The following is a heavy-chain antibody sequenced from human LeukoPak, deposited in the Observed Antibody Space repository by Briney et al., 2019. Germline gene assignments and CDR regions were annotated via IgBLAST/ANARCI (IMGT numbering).Heavy chain of an antibody. V-gene: IGHV1-2*02. D-gene: IGHD6-13*01. J-gene: IGHJ4*02. CDR2: INPNSGGT. Sequence: ASVKVSCKASGYTFTGYYMHWVRQAPAQGLEWMGWINPNSGGTNYAQKFQGRVTMTRDTSISTAYMELSRLRSDDTAVYYCARRIAVAGPFDYWGQGTPVTVSS. CDR3: ARRIAVAGPFDY. CDR1: GYTFTGYY.